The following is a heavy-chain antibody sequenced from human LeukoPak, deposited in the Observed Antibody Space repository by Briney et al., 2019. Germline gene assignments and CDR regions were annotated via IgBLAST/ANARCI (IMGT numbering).Heavy chain of an antibody. J-gene: IGHJ3*02. CDR1: GGSVSSGSYY. CDR2: IYYSGST. D-gene: IGHD3-16*01. V-gene: IGHV4-61*01. Sequence: SETLSLTCTVSGGSVSSGSYYWSWIRQPPGKGLEWIGYIYYSGSTNYNPSLKSRVTISVDTSKNQFSLELSSVTAADTAVYYCARGAYAPDAFDIWGQGTMVTVSS. CDR3: ARGAYAPDAFDI.